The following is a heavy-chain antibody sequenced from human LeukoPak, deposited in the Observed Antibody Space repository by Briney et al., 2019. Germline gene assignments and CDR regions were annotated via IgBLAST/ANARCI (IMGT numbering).Heavy chain of an antibody. V-gene: IGHV3-7*01. Sequence: GGSLRLSCVASGFPFSSYWMTWVRQAPGKGLEWVANIKHDGSKKNCLDSVKGRFTISRDNAQNSLYLQMNGLRVEDSAVYYCTRRLDDWGQGTLVTVSS. D-gene: IGHD3-16*01. CDR2: IKHDGSKK. CDR3: TRRLDD. J-gene: IGHJ4*02. CDR1: GFPFSSYW.